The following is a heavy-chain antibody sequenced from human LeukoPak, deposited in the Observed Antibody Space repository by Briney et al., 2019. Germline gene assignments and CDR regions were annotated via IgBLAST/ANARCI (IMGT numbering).Heavy chain of an antibody. J-gene: IGHJ4*02. V-gene: IGHV4-34*01. CDR3: ARGQAEAVAGNYFDY. Sequence: SETLSLTCAVYGGSFSGYYWSWIRQPPGKGLEWIGEINHSGSTNYNPSLESRVTISVDTSKNQFSLKLSSVTAADTAVYYCARGQAEAVAGNYFDYWGQGTLVTVSS. CDR1: GGSFSGYY. CDR2: INHSGST. D-gene: IGHD6-19*01.